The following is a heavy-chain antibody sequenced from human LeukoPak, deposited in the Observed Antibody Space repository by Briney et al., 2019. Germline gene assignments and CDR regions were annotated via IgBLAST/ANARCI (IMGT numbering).Heavy chain of an antibody. CDR2: ISSSSSYI. Sequence: NPGGSLRLSCAASGFPFSSYSMNWVRQAPGKGLEWVSSISSSSSYIYYADSVKGRFTISSDNDKNSLYLQMNSLRAEDTAVYYCARVGYSYGPPFDYWGRGTLVTVSS. D-gene: IGHD5-18*01. V-gene: IGHV3-21*01. J-gene: IGHJ4*02. CDR1: GFPFSSYS. CDR3: ARVGYSYGPPFDY.